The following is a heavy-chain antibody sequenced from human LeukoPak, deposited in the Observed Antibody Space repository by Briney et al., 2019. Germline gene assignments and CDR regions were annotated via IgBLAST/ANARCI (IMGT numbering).Heavy chain of an antibody. CDR2: ISYDGSNK. J-gene: IGHJ5*02. CDR3: AKGSMGYCSSTSCVRGDWFDP. CDR1: GFTFSSYG. Sequence: GGSLRLSCAASGFTFSSYGMHWVRQAPGKGLEWVAVISYDGSNKYYADSVKSRFTISRDNSKNTLYLQMNSLRAEDTAVYYCAKGSMGYCSSTSCVRGDWFDPWGQGTLVTVSS. D-gene: IGHD2-2*01. V-gene: IGHV3-30*18.